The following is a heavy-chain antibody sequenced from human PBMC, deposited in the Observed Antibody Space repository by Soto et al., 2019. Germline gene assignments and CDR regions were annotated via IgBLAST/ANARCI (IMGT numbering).Heavy chain of an antibody. CDR2: IKSKTDGGTT. Sequence: GGSLRLSCAASGFTFSNAWMNWVRQAPGKGLEWVGRIKSKTDGGTTDYAAPVKGRFTISRDDSKNTLYLQMNSLKTEDTAVYYCTTVKEGITIFGVVRGYYYYGMDVWGQGTTVTVSS. V-gene: IGHV3-15*07. D-gene: IGHD3-3*01. J-gene: IGHJ6*02. CDR1: GFTFSNAW. CDR3: TTVKEGITIFGVVRGYYYYGMDV.